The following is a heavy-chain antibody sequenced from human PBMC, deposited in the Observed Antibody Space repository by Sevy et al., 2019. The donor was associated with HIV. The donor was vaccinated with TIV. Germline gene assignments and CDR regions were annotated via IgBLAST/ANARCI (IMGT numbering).Heavy chain of an antibody. Sequence: ASVKVSCKASGYIFINYGITWVRQAPGQGLEWMGWISNYNTNTNYAQKLQGRVTMTTDTSTSTAYMDRRSLKSDDTEEYYCANVAYDDRKLDYWGQGTLVTVSS. V-gene: IGHV1-18*01. J-gene: IGHJ4*02. CDR2: ISNYNTNT. CDR1: GYIFINYG. CDR3: ANVAYDDRKLDY. D-gene: IGHD3-3*01.